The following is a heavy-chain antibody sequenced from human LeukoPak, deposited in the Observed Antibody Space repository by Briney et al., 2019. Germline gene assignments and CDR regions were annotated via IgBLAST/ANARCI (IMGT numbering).Heavy chain of an antibody. V-gene: IGHV3-11*01. CDR1: GFTFSDYY. Sequence: GSLRLSCAASGFTFSDYYMSWIRQAPGKGLEWVSYISSSGSTIYYADSVKGRFTISRDNAKNSLYLQMNSLRAEDTAVYYCARVRYEDDAFDIWGQGTMVTVSS. D-gene: IGHD1-1*01. J-gene: IGHJ3*02. CDR3: ARVRYEDDAFDI. CDR2: ISSSGSTI.